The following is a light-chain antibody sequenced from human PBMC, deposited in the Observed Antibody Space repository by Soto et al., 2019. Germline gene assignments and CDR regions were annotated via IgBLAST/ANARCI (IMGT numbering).Light chain of an antibody. J-gene: IGKJ1*01. Sequence: EMVLTRSPGTLSLSPGERATLSCRASQSVGASYLAWYQQKPGQAPRLLINGASSRATGIPDRFSGSGSGTDFTLTISRLEPEDFAVYYCQQYGSSSWTFGEGTKVEIK. CDR2: GAS. CDR1: QSVGASY. CDR3: QQYGSSSWT. V-gene: IGKV3-20*01.